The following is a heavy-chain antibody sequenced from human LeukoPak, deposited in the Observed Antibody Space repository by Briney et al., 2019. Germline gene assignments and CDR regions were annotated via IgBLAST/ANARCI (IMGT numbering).Heavy chain of an antibody. V-gene: IGHV3-7*05. J-gene: IGHJ4*02. D-gene: IGHD7-27*01. CDR1: GFTLSRHW. CDR3: ANGWGNRYFDH. Sequence: GGSLRLSCAASGFTLSRHWMGWVRQAPGKGLEWVANINQGGSEKYYVDSVKGRCTISRDNSKNTLYLQMNSLRAEDTALYYCANGWGNRYFDHWGQGTLVTVSS. CDR2: INQGGSEK.